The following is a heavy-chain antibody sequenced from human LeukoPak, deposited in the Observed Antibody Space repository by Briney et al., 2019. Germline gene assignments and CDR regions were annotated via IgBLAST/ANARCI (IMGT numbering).Heavy chain of an antibody. CDR3: ARVGTLMVRGVIITPYFDY. J-gene: IGHJ4*02. V-gene: IGHV4-34*01. CDR1: GGSFSGYY. D-gene: IGHD3-10*01. Sequence: SETLSLTCAVYGGSFSGYYWSWIRQPPGKGLEWIGEINHSGSTNYNPSLKSRVTISVDTSKNQFSLKLSSVTAADTAVYYCARVGTLMVRGVIITPYFDYWGQGTLVTVSS. CDR2: INHSGST.